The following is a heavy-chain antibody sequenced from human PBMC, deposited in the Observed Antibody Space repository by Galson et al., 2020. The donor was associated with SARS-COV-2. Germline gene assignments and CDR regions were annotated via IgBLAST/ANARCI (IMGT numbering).Heavy chain of an antibody. D-gene: IGHD6-25*01. J-gene: IGHJ1*01. CDR2: ISYDGSNK. CDR1: GFTFSDYA. CDR3: ARGGYSSEYRRGC. Sequence: GGSLRLSCAASGFTFSDYAMHWVRQAPGKGLEWVALISYDGSNKYFADSVKGRFTISRDNSKNTLFLQVNSLRTEDTAVYHCARGGYSSEYRRGCWGEGIRVTVSS. V-gene: IGHV3-30*04.